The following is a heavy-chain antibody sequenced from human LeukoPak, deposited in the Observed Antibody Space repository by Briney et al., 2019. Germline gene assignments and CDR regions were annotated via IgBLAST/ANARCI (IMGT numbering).Heavy chain of an antibody. CDR2: IYYSGST. V-gene: IGHV4-31*03. CDR1: GSSISSGGYY. Sequence: SQTLSLTCTVSGSSISSGGYYWSWIRQHPGKGLEWIGYIYYSGSTYYNPSLKSRVTISVDTSKNQFSLKLSSVTAADTAVYYCARAIYDSTNAFDIWGQGTMVTVSS. CDR3: ARAIYDSTNAFDI. J-gene: IGHJ3*02. D-gene: IGHD3-22*01.